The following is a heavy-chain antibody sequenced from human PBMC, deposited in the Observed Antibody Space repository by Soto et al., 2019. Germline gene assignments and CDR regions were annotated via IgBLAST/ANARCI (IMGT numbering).Heavy chain of an antibody. V-gene: IGHV4-31*03. D-gene: IGHD3-10*01. CDR2: IYYSGST. CDR1: GGSIRSGGYY. CDR3: AIQNGSGSYYVDY. Sequence: QVQLQESGPGLVKPSQTLSLTCTVSGGSIRSGGYYWSWIRQHPGKGLEWIGYIYYSGSTYYNPSLKSRVTISVDTSKNQFSLKLSSVTAADTAVYYCAIQNGSGSYYVDYWGQGTLVTVSS. J-gene: IGHJ4*02.